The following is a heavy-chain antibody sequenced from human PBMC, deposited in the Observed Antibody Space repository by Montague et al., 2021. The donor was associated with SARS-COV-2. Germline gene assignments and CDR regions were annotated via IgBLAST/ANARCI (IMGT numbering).Heavy chain of an antibody. Sequence: SETLSLTCSVSDASISTSNYWGWLRQTPGKGLEWIASIHFTGTTXCKPSLKSRVTISVDTSKNQFSLQLTSLTAADTAIYCCARDRNDGYDRFFDYWGQGTLVTVSS. CDR2: IHFTGTT. CDR3: ARDRNDGYDRFFDY. V-gene: IGHV4-39*07. D-gene: IGHD5-12*01. J-gene: IGHJ4*02. CDR1: DASISTSNY.